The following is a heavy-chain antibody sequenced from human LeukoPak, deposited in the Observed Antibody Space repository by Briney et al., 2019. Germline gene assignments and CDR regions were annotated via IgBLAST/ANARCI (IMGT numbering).Heavy chain of an antibody. CDR2: ISSGGGST. V-gene: IGHV3-23*01. D-gene: IGHD3-22*01. CDR1: GFTFSNYA. J-gene: IGHJ5*02. Sequence: GGSLRLSCAASGFTFSNYAMTWVRQAPGKGLEWVSAISSGGGSTYYADSVKGRFTISRDNSKNTLYLQMNGLRAEDTAVYYCAMDYYYDSSGPPWGQGTLVTVSS. CDR3: AMDYYYDSSGPP.